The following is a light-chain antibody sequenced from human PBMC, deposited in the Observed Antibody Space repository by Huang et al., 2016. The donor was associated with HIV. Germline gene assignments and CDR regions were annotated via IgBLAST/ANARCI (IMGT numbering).Light chain of an antibody. J-gene: IGKJ2*01. Sequence: DTVMTQTPATLSVSPGARATLSCRASRSVGSKLAWFQQKPGQAPRLLIHGASTRATGIPARVSGSGSGTEFTLTISSLQSEDFAVYYCQQYNNWPYTFGQGTKLEIK. CDR2: GAS. CDR3: QQYNNWPYT. CDR1: RSVGSK. V-gene: IGKV3-15*01.